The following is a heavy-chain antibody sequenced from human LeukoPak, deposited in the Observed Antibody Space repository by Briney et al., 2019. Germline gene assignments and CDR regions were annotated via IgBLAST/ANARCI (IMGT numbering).Heavy chain of an antibody. Sequence: KSSETLSLTCTVSGGSISSYYWSWIRQPPGKGLEWIGYIYTSGSTNYNPSLKGRVTISVDTSKNQFSLKLSSVTAADTAVYYCARRIAAAGTRWFDPWGQGTLVTVSS. V-gene: IGHV4-4*09. J-gene: IGHJ5*02. D-gene: IGHD6-13*01. CDR1: GGSISSYY. CDR3: ARRIAAAGTRWFDP. CDR2: IYTSGST.